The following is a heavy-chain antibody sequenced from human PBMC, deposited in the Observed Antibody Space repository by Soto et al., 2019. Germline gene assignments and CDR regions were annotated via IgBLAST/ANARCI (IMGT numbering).Heavy chain of an antibody. D-gene: IGHD6-13*01. J-gene: IGHJ5*02. CDR3: ARDRYSIDYFVKWFEP. V-gene: IGHV3-30-3*01. CDR2: IAHDGINK. CDR1: GFSFSSYA. Sequence: QVRLVESGGGVVQPGRSLRLSCTASGFSFSSYAMYWFRQPPGKGLEWVAGIAHDGINKHYADSVKGRVTVSRDNSNHSLDLQLNSLRGEDTAMYYCARDRYSIDYFVKWFEPWGQGTLVTVSS.